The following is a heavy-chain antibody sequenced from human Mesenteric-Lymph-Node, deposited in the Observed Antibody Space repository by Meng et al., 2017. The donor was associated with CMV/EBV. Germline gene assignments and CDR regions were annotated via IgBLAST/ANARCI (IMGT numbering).Heavy chain of an antibody. V-gene: IGHV4-34*01. Sequence: QGQLPQLGAGLLKPSETLSRTCAVYGGSFSGYYWSWIRQPPGKGLEWIGEINHSGSTNYNPSLKSRVTISVDTSKNQFSLKLSSVTAADTAVYYCARHQRWLKSEGGFNYWGQGTLVTVFS. J-gene: IGHJ4*02. CDR3: ARHQRWLKSEGGFNY. CDR2: INHSGST. CDR1: GGSFSGYY. D-gene: IGHD4-23*01.